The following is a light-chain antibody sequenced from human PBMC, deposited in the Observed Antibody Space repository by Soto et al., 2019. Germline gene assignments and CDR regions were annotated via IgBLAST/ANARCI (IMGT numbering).Light chain of an antibody. CDR1: QSVSSSF. CDR3: QQYGSSPWT. Sequence: EIVFTQSPGTLPLSPGERATLSCRASQSVSSSFLAWYQQKPGQAPRLLIYGTSSRATGIPDRFSGSGSGTDFTLTVSRLEPEDFAVYFCQQYGSSPWTFGPGTKVDIK. J-gene: IGKJ1*01. V-gene: IGKV3-20*01. CDR2: GTS.